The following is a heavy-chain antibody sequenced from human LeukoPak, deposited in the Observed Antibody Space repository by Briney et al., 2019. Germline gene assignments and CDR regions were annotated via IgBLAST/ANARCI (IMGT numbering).Heavy chain of an antibody. V-gene: IGHV4-59*01. Sequence: PSETLSLTCTVSGGSISSYYWSWIRQPPGKGLEWIGYIYYSGSTNYNPSLKSRVTMSVDTSKNQFSLKLSSVTAADTAVYYCAREYCSSTSCYDLYGVGWFDPWGQGTLVTVSS. D-gene: IGHD2-2*01. CDR1: GGSISSYY. CDR3: AREYCSSTSCYDLYGVGWFDP. J-gene: IGHJ5*02. CDR2: IYYSGST.